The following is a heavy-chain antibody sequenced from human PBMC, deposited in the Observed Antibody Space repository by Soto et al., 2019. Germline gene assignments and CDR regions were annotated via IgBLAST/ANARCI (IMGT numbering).Heavy chain of an antibody. V-gene: IGHV1-3*05. D-gene: IGHD5-18*01. CDR3: ARVSGYYLPDS. Sequence: QVQLVQSGAEEKKPGASVKVSCKASGYTFTNYAMHWVRQAPGQRLEWMGWINAGNGNTKYSQTFQGRVPITRDTSASTAYMELSSLRSEDTAVYYCARVSGYYLPDSWAQGTLVTVSS. J-gene: IGHJ4*02. CDR1: GYTFTNYA. CDR2: INAGNGNT.